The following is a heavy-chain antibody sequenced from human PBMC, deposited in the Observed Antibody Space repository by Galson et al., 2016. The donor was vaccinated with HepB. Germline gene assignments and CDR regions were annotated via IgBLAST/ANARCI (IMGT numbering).Heavy chain of an antibody. V-gene: IGHV3-30*18. D-gene: IGHD3-10*01. CDR1: GFIFTDYG. CDR2: ISYEGSKK. Sequence: SLRLSCAASGFIFTDYGMHWVRQAPGKGLEWLAVISYEGSKKFYADSVKGRFTISRDDSRNTLYLQMNSLRTEDTAVYYCAKDRPSRKTDYNFDYWGQGILVTVIS. J-gene: IGHJ4*02. CDR3: AKDRPSRKTDYNFDY.